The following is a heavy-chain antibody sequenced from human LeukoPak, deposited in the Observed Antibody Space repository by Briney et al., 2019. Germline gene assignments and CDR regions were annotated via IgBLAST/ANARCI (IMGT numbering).Heavy chain of an antibody. V-gene: IGHV1-2*02. D-gene: IGHD3-10*01. Sequence: ASVKVSCKASGYTFTSYAMNWVRRAPGQGLEWMGWINPNSGGTNYAQKFQGRVTMTRDTSISTAYMELSRLRSDDTAVYYCARVLWFGESNSGNFDYWGQGTLVTVSS. CDR1: GYTFTSYA. J-gene: IGHJ4*02. CDR2: INPNSGGT. CDR3: ARVLWFGESNSGNFDY.